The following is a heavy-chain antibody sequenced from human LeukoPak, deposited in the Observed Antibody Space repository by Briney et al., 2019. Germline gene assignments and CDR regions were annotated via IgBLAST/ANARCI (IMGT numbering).Heavy chain of an antibody. J-gene: IGHJ4*02. CDR3: ARGGGGYDILTGYYIRTDFDY. CDR1: GGSISSYY. V-gene: IGHV4-4*07. Sequence: SETLSLTCTVSGGSISSYYWSWIRQPAGKGLEWIGRIHTSGSTNYNPSLKSRVTMSVDTSKNQFSLKLSSVTAADTAVYYCARGGGGYDILTGYYIRTDFDYWGQGTLVTVSS. D-gene: IGHD3-9*01. CDR2: IHTSGST.